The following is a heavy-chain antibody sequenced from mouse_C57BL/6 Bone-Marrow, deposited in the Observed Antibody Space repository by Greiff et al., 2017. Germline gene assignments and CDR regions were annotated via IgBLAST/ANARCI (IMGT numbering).Heavy chain of an antibody. J-gene: IGHJ1*03. CDR1: GFTFSSYA. Sequence: EVHLVESGGGLVKPGGSLKLSCAASGFTFSSYAMSWVRQTPEKRLEWVATISDGGSYTYYPDNVKGRFTISRDNAKNNLYLQMSHLKSEDTAMYYCARAVHWYFDVWGTGTTVTVSS. V-gene: IGHV5-4*01. CDR3: ARAVHWYFDV. CDR2: ISDGGSYT.